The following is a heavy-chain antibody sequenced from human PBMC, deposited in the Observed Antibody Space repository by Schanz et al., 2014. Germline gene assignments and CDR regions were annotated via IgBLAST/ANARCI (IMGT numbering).Heavy chain of an antibody. Sequence: EVQLVESGGGLVQPGGSLRLSCAASGFTFSTSTMHWVRQAPGKGLEWVSRINWSDGGSTGYADSVRGRFTISRDNAKNSLYLQMNSLRAEDTAVYYCARPPHDSSGYYPFDYWGQGTLVTVSS. CDR2: INWSDGGST. CDR3: ARPPHDSSGYYPFDY. J-gene: IGHJ4*02. CDR1: GFTFSTST. D-gene: IGHD3-22*01. V-gene: IGHV3-20*04.